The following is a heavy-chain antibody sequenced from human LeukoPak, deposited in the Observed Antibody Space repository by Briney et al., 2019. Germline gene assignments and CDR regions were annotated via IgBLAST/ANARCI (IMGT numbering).Heavy chain of an antibody. D-gene: IGHD5-18*01. CDR1: GGSISSYY. CDR2: IYYSGST. V-gene: IGHV4-59*01. CDR3: ARVDTASDAFDI. J-gene: IGHJ3*02. Sequence: SETLSLTCTVSGGSISSYYWSWIRQPPGKGLEWIGYIYYSGSTNFNPSLKSRVTISVDTSKNQFSLKLSSVTAADTAVYFCARVDTASDAFDIWGQGTMVTVSS.